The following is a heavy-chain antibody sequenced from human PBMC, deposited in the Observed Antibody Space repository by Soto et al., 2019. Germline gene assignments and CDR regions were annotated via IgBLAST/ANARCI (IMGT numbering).Heavy chain of an antibody. CDR2: IYDSGGT. CDR3: ARSPGYFDY. J-gene: IGHJ4*02. V-gene: IGHV4-59*08. CDR1: GASMSSSS. Sequence: SETLSLTCTVSGASMSSSSWTWIRQPPGRGLEWIGYIYDSGGTNYNPSLKSRVTMSVDTSKNQFSLKLSSVTAADTAVYYCARSPGYFDYWGPGILVNVSS.